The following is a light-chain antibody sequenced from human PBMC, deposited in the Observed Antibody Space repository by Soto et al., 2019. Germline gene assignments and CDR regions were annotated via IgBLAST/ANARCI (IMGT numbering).Light chain of an antibody. V-gene: IGKV3-15*01. CDR3: QQYNNWPPVT. CDR1: QSVSSN. CDR2: GAS. J-gene: IGKJ4*01. Sequence: EIVMTQSPATLSVSPGERATLSCSSSQSVSSNLAWYQQKPGQAPRLLIYGASTRATGIPARFSGSGSGTEFTLTISSLQSEDFAVYYCQQYNNWPPVTFGGGTKVDIK.